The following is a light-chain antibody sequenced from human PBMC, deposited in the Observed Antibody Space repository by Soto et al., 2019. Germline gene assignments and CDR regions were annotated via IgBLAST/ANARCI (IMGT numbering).Light chain of an antibody. Sequence: QSVLTQPPSVSEAPRQRVTISCSGSSSNIGNNAVNWYQQLPGTAPKLLIYYDDLLPSGVSDRFSGSKSGTSASLAISGLQSEDEADYYCAACDDSMNGGVFGGGTKLTVL. J-gene: IGLJ3*02. CDR2: YDD. CDR1: SSNIGNNA. V-gene: IGLV1-36*01. CDR3: AACDDSMNGGV.